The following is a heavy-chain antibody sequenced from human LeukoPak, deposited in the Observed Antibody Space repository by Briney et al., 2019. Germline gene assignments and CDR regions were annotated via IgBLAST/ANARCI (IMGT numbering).Heavy chain of an antibody. CDR2: ISSSSSYI. V-gene: IGHV3-21*01. D-gene: IGHD3-22*01. Sequence: GGSLRLSCAASGFTFSSYGMNWVRQAPGKGLEWVSSISSSSSYIYYADSVKGRFTISRDNAKNSLYLQMNRLRAEDTAVYYCARIQTSKNYYDSSGDPDYWGQGTLVTV. CDR3: ARIQTSKNYYDSSGDPDY. CDR1: GFTFSSYG. J-gene: IGHJ4*02.